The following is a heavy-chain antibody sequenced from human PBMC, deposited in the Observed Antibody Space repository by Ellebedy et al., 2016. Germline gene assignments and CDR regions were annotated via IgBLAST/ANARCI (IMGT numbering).Heavy chain of an antibody. D-gene: IGHD1-26*01. CDR1: GFTFSSYW. V-gene: IGHV3-7*01. CDR3: ASLIVGATHYPSDAFDI. Sequence: GESLKISCAASGFTFSSYWMSWVRQAPGKGLEWVANIKQDGSEKYYVDSVKGRFTISRDNAKNSLYLQMNSLRAEDTAVYYCASLIVGATHYPSDAFDIWGQGTMVTVSS. CDR2: IKQDGSEK. J-gene: IGHJ3*02.